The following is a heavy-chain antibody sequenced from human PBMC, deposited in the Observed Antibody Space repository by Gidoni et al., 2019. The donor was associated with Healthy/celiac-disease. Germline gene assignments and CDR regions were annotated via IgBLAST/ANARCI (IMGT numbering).Heavy chain of an antibody. CDR2: IKQYGSEK. Sequence: EVQLVASGGGLVQPGGSLSLSCAAPGFTSSSYWMSWVRQAPGQGREWVAKIKQYGSEKYYVDSVKGRFTISRDNAKNSLYLQMNSLRAEDTAVYYCARGGVFTDGYNQDWGQGTLVTVSS. D-gene: IGHD5-12*01. V-gene: IGHV3-7*03. CDR3: ARGGVFTDGYNQD. J-gene: IGHJ4*02. CDR1: GFTSSSYW.